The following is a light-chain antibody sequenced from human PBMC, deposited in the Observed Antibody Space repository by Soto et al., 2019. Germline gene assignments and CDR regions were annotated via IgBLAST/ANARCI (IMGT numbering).Light chain of an antibody. CDR1: RSDVGSFNF. CDR2: DAS. V-gene: IGLV2-23*01. CDR3: CSSGGSPTYV. J-gene: IGLJ1*01. Sequence: QSALTQPASVSGSPGQSITISCTGTRSDVGSFNFVSWYQQHPGKAPKLMIYDASKRPSGVSNRFSGSKSGNTASLTISGLKVEDEAEYYCCSSGGSPTYVFGTGTKLTVL.